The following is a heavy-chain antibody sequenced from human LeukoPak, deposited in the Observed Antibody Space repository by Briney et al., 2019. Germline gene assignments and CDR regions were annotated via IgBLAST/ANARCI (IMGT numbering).Heavy chain of an antibody. CDR2: IYYSGST. J-gene: IGHJ5*02. CDR3: ARGRYCSGGRCPFDP. V-gene: IGHV4-59*01. D-gene: IGHD2-15*01. Sequence: SETLSLTCAVYGGSFSGYYWSWIRQPPGKGLEWIGYIYYSGSTNYNPSLKSRVTISVDTSKNQFSLKLNSVTAADTAIYYCARGRYCSGGRCPFDPWGQGTLVTVSS. CDR1: GGSFSGYY.